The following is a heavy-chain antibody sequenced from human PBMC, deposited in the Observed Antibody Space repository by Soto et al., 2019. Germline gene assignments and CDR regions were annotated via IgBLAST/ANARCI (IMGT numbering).Heavy chain of an antibody. CDR2: FSPYNGDT. Sequence: QVQLVQSGAEVRESGASVKVSCKASGYTFTNHGISWVRQAPGEGLEWMGWFSPYNGDTNNAQKFQGRVTMTTDTPTNTGFMELTRLTSDDTAVYYCARGGISSSEGLDYWGQGTLVTVSS. CDR1: GYTFTNHG. CDR3: ARGGISSSEGLDY. J-gene: IGHJ4*02. V-gene: IGHV1-18*01. D-gene: IGHD6-13*01.